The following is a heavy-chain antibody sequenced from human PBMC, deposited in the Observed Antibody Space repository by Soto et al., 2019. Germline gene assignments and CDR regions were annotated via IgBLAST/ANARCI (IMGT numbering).Heavy chain of an antibody. CDR1: GYTLKNYG. J-gene: IGHJ4*02. CDR3: ARSRYYFDY. V-gene: IGHV1-18*01. Sequence: QVHLVQSGGEVRKPGASVKVSCKASGYTLKNYGIGWVRQAPGLGPEWVGWIKVDNGDTKYAEKLQGRVTLTTDTSTSTAYMELRDLRSDDTAVYYCARSRYYFDYWGQGTLVTVSS. CDR2: IKVDNGDT.